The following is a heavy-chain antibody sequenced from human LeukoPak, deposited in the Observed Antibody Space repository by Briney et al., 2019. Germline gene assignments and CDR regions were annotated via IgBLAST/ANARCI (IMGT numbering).Heavy chain of an antibody. D-gene: IGHD3-22*01. V-gene: IGHV4-39*01. Sequence: NPSETLSLTCTVSGASISSRSYYWGWVRQPPGKGLEWVGSIYYSGSTYYNPSLQSRVTMSVDTSNNQVSLKVTSVTAADTAVYYCARHEPSSFYYEGRGNWFDPWGQGALVTVSS. J-gene: IGHJ5*02. CDR2: IYYSGST. CDR1: GASISSRSYY. CDR3: ARHEPSSFYYEGRGNWFDP.